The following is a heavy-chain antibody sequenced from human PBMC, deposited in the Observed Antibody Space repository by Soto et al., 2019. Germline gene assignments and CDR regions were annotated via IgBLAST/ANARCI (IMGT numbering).Heavy chain of an antibody. CDR3: ARGHRAMEYYYYYGMDV. J-gene: IGHJ6*02. CDR2: ISYSGST. Sequence: PSETLSLTCSVSGGSISSSFWSWIRQPPGKELEWIGYISYSGSTTYNPSLKSRITLSVDTSKNQFSLRVASVTAADTAVYYCARGHRAMEYYYYYGMDVCGQGTTVTVYS. V-gene: IGHV4-59*01. D-gene: IGHD5-18*01. CDR1: GGSISSSF.